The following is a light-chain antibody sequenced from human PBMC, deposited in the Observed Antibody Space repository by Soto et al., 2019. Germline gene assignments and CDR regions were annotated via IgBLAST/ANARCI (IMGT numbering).Light chain of an antibody. V-gene: IGLV9-49*01. CDR1: SGYSNYK. J-gene: IGLJ1*01. Sequence: QSVLTQPPSASASLGASVTLTCTLSSGYSNYKVDWYQQRPGKGPRFVMRVGTGGIVGSKGDGIPDRFSVLGSGLNRYLTIKNIQEEDESDYHCGADHGSGSNSVYVFGTGTKV. CDR3: GADHGSGSNSVYV. CDR2: VGTGGIVG.